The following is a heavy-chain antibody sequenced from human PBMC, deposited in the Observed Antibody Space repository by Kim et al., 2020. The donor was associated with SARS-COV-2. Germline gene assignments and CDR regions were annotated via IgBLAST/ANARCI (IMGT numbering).Heavy chain of an antibody. CDR3: ARTLGGSSLFDH. Sequence: YYADSVKGRFTISRDNAKNTLYLQMNSLRAEDTAVYYCARTLGGSSLFDHWGQGTLVTVSS. V-gene: IGHV3-53*01. D-gene: IGHD2-15*01. J-gene: IGHJ4*02.